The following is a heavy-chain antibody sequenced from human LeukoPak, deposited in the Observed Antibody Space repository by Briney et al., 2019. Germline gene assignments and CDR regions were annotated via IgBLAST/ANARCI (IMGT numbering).Heavy chain of an antibody. Sequence: GGSLRLSCVASGFTFGKYWMSWVRQAPGKGLEWVANIKQDGSEKYYVDSVKGRFTISRDNAKNSLYLQMNSLRAEDTAVFYCATDTAGFDHWGQGTLVTVSS. CDR2: IKQDGSEK. CDR1: GFTFGKYW. CDR3: ATDTAGFDH. J-gene: IGHJ4*02. D-gene: IGHD4-17*01. V-gene: IGHV3-7*03.